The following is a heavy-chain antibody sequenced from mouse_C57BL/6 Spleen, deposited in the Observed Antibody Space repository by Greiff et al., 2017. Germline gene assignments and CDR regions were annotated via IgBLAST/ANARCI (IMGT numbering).Heavy chain of an antibody. D-gene: IGHD3-2*02. CDR2: IHPNSGST. CDR3: AREDSSGEIAY. CDR1: GYTFTSYW. J-gene: IGHJ3*01. V-gene: IGHV1-64*01. Sequence: QVQLQQPGAELVKPGASVKLSCKASGYTFTSYWMHWVKQRPGQGLEWIGMIHPNSGSTNYNEKFKSKATLTVDKSSSTAYMQLSSLTSEDSAVYYCAREDSSGEIAYWGQGTLVTVSA.